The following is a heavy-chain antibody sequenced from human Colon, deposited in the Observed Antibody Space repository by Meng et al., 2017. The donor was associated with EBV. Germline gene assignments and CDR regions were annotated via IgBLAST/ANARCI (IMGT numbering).Heavy chain of an antibody. V-gene: IGHV4-31*03. D-gene: IGHD6-19*01. CDR3: ARVSSGWDYFDY. CDR2: IYYSGST. CDR1: GGSVSSGGYY. Sequence: VQAPGSGPRLVNPPRPLSLTCTVSGGSVSSGGYYWTLIRQHQGKGLEWFVHIYYSGSTFYNPSLKRRVIISIDTSKNQFSLNLRSVTAADTAVYYCARVSSGWDYFDYWGQGTLVTVSS. J-gene: IGHJ4*02.